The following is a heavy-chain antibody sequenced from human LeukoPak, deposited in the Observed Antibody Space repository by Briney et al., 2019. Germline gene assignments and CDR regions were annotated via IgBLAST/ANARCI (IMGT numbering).Heavy chain of an antibody. CDR1: GFTFSSNA. D-gene: IGHD1-1*01. J-gene: IGHJ4*02. CDR2: ISATGT. V-gene: IGHV3-23*01. Sequence: GGSLRLSCAASGFTFSSNAMTWVRQAPGKGLEWVSAISATGTYDADTVKGRFTISRDNSRNTLYLQMNSLRAEDTAIYYCAKEAGTTGTSCFDYWGQGTLVTVSS. CDR3: AKEAGTTGTSCFDY.